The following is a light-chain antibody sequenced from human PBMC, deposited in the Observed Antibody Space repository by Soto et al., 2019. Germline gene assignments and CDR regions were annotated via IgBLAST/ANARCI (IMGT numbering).Light chain of an antibody. Sequence: EIVLTQSPGTLSLSPGERATLSCRASESVSSHLAWYQQKPGLAPRLLIYGASTRATGVPARFIGSGSGTEFTLTISSLQSEDFAIYYCQHYNNWPHTFGQGTKLEIK. CDR3: QHYNNWPHT. J-gene: IGKJ2*01. CDR1: ESVSSH. V-gene: IGKV3-15*01. CDR2: GAS.